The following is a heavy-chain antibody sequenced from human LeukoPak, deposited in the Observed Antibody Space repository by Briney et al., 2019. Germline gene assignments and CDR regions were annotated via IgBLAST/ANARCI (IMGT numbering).Heavy chain of an antibody. CDR3: ARVFTMIVVAVFDY. CDR2: IYYSGST. D-gene: IGHD3-22*01. CDR1: GGSISSGGYY. V-gene: IGHV4-39*07. J-gene: IGHJ4*02. Sequence: SETLSLTCTVSGGSISSGGYYWGWIRQPPGKGLEWIGSIYYSGSTYYNPSLKSRVTISVDTSKNQFSLKLSSVTAADTAVYYCARVFTMIVVAVFDYWGQGTLVTVSS.